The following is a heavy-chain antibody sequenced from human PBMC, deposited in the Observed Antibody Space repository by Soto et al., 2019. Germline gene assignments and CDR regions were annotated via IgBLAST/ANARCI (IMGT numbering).Heavy chain of an antibody. CDR1: GFTFSSNW. Sequence: GGSLRLSCAASGFTFSSNWMSWVRQAPGKGLEWVANINQDGRDKYYVDSVRGRFTISRDNAKNSLFLQVNSLRADDTAVYYCARVTGPGFDYWGQGNLVTVAS. D-gene: IGHD2-8*02. J-gene: IGHJ4*02. CDR3: ARVTGPGFDY. V-gene: IGHV3-7*01. CDR2: INQDGRDK.